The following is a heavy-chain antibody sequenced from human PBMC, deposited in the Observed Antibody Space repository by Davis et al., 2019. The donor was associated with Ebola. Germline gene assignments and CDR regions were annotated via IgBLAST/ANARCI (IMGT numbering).Heavy chain of an antibody. Sequence: GESLKISCAASGFTFSSYEMNWVRQAPGKGLEWVSYISSSGSTIYYADSVKGRFTISRDNAKNSLYLQMNSLRAEDTAVYYCARDFVYDYVLDGMDVWGQGTTVTVSS. CDR3: ARDFVYDYVLDGMDV. J-gene: IGHJ6*02. D-gene: IGHD3-16*01. V-gene: IGHV3-48*03. CDR1: GFTFSSYE. CDR2: ISSSGSTI.